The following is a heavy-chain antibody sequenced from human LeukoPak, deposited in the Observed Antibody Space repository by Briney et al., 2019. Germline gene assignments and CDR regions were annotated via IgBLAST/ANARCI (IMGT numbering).Heavy chain of an antibody. D-gene: IGHD1-26*01. CDR2: IKQDGSEK. CDR3: ARGYSGSYPIDAFDI. J-gene: IGHJ3*02. V-gene: IGHV3-7*03. CDR1: GFTFSTYW. Sequence: PGGSLRLSCAASGFTFSTYWMSWVRRAPEKGLEWVANIKQDGSEKYYVDSVKGRFTISRDNAKNSLYLQMNSLRAEDTAVYYCARGYSGSYPIDAFDIWGQGTMVTVSS.